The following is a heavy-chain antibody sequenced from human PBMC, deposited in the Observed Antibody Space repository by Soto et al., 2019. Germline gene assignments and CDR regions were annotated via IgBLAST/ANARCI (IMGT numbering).Heavy chain of an antibody. V-gene: IGHV4-59*01. D-gene: IGHD2-15*01. CDR1: GGSISSYY. CDR2: IYYSGST. J-gene: IGHJ6*02. Sequence: SETLSLTCTVSGGSISSYYWSWIRQPPGKGLEWIGYIYYSGSTNYNPSLKSRVTISVDTSKNQFSLKLSSVTAADTAVYYCAREWRWGMNVWGQGTTVTVSS. CDR3: AREWRWGMNV.